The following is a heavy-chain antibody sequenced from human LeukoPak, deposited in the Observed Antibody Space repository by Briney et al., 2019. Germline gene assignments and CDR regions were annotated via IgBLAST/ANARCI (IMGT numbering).Heavy chain of an antibody. J-gene: IGHJ4*02. CDR1: GGSFSGYY. D-gene: IGHD3-16*01. CDR3: ATVPAASLGY. CDR2: INHSGST. V-gene: IGHV4-34*01. Sequence: PSETLSLTCAVYGGSFSGYYWSWIRQPPGKGLEWIGEINHSGSTNYNPSLKSRVTISVDTSKSQFSLNLTSVTAADTAVYYCATVPAASLGYWGQGNLVTVSS.